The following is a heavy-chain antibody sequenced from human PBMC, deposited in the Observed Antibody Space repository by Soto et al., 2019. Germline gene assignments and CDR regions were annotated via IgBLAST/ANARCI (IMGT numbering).Heavy chain of an antibody. J-gene: IGHJ4*02. CDR2: IRGKNNMYAT. D-gene: IGHD4-4*01. V-gene: IGHV3-73*02. CDR3: TSPDPGGNSGTGDY. Sequence: EVQLVESGGGLVQPGGSLKLSCATSGLSFSGSAIHWVRQAPGKGLEWVGRIRGKNNMYATEYSASVKGRFTFSRDDSKPTAYLQMHSLKIEDTAVYYCTSPDPGGNSGTGDYWGRGTLVLVSS. CDR1: GLSFSGSA.